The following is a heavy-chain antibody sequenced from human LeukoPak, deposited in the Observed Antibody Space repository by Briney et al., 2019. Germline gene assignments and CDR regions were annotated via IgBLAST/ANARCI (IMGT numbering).Heavy chain of an antibody. CDR1: GYTFTGYY. CDR2: INPIFGTA. J-gene: IGHJ4*02. Sequence: SVKVSCKASGYTFTGYYMHWVRQAPGQGLEWMGWINPIFGTANYAQKFQGRVTITTDESTSTAYMELSSLRSEDTAVYYCASGGYSSSTPYYFVYWGQGTLVTVSS. V-gene: IGHV1-69*05. D-gene: IGHD6-6*01. CDR3: ASGGYSSSTPYYFVY.